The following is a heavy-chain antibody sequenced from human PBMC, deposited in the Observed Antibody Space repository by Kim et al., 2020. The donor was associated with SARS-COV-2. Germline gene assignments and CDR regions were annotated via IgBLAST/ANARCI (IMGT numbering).Heavy chain of an antibody. CDR3: ARDEYRINWFYY. CDR1: GGSFRRTTYY. D-gene: IGHD5-18*01. CDR2: ISDTGSA. J-gene: IGHJ5*01. V-gene: IGHV4-39*07. Sequence: SETLSLTCTVSGGSFRRTTYYWGWIRQAPGKGLEWIGTISDTGSAYYNPSLKSRVTISADPSNKQLSLKLSSVTAADTATYYCARDEYRINWFYYWGLGAPVTVSS.